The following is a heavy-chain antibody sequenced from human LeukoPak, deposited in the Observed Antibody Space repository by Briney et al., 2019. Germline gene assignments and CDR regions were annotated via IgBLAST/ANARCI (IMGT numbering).Heavy chain of an antibody. CDR2: ISRSGDST. D-gene: IGHD4-23*01. V-gene: IGHV3-23*01. J-gene: IGHJ4*02. Sequence: GGSLRLSCAASGFTFSTFAISWVRQAPGRGLEWVSAISRSGDSTYYADSVKGRFTISRDNFKNAVDLQMNSLRAEDTAIYYCAREKTTVVTHGVDYWGQGTLVTVPS. CDR1: GFTFSTFA. CDR3: AREKTTVVTHGVDY.